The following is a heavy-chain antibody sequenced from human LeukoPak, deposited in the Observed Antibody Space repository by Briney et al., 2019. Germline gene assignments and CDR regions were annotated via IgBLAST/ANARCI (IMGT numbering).Heavy chain of an antibody. CDR2: IYHSGST. J-gene: IGHJ4*02. CDR3: ARTTTVKPFDY. CDR1: GGSITSGSYY. V-gene: IGHV4-39*07. Sequence: PSETLSLTCTVSGGSITSGSYYWSWIRQPPGKGLEWIGSIYHSGSTYYNPSLKSRVTISVDTSKNQFSLKLSSVTAADTAVYYCARTTTVKPFDYWGQGTLVTVSS. D-gene: IGHD4-17*01.